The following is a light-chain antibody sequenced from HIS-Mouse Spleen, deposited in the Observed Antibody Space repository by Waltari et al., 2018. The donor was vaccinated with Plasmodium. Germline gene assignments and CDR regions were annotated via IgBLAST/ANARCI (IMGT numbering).Light chain of an antibody. CDR3: QQYNNWSFT. V-gene: IGKV3-15*01. Sequence: EIVMPQSPATLSVSTGESATLSCRASQRVRSNLAWYQQKPGQAPRLLIYGASTRATGIPARFSGSGSGTEFTLTISSLQSEDFAVYYCQQYNNWSFTFGPGTKVDIK. J-gene: IGKJ3*01. CDR2: GAS. CDR1: QRVRSN.